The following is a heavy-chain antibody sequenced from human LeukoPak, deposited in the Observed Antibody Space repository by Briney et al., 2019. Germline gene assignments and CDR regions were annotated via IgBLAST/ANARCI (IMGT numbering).Heavy chain of an antibody. V-gene: IGHV3-30*18. J-gene: IGHJ6*03. Sequence: GGSLRLSCAASGFTFSTYAMHWVRQAPGKGLEWLALISYDGSHKDFADSVKGQFTISRDNSKNTLYLQMKSLRPEDTAVYYCAKDRCSNGIGCLYYYMDVWGKGTTVTISS. CDR1: GFTFSTYA. CDR3: AKDRCSNGIGCLYYYMDV. D-gene: IGHD2-8*01. CDR2: ISYDGSHK.